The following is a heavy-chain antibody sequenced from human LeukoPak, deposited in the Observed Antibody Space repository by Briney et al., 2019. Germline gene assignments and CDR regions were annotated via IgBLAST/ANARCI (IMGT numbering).Heavy chain of an antibody. CDR1: GYTFTSYG. Sequence: ASVKVSCKASGYTFTSYGISWVRQAPGQGLEWMGWISAYNGNTNYAQKLQGRVTMTTDTSTSTAYMELRSLRSDDTAVYYCARDPPVYCSGGSCYGDYWGQGTLGTVSS. CDR2: ISAYNGNT. D-gene: IGHD2-15*01. V-gene: IGHV1-18*01. J-gene: IGHJ4*02. CDR3: ARDPPVYCSGGSCYGDY.